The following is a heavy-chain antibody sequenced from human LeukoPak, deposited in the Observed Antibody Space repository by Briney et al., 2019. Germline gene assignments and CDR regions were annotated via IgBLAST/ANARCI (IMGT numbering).Heavy chain of an antibody. CDR1: AFSFRNYA. J-gene: IGHJ5*02. Sequence: GGSLRLSCAASAFSFRNYAMSWVRQAPGKGLEWVSSISGSGFGTYYADSVKGRFTISRDNSKNTLYLQMNSLRAEDTAVYYCAKGGLSGYYDILTGSPLADAFDPWGQGTLVTVSS. D-gene: IGHD3-9*01. CDR3: AKGGLSGYYDILTGSPLADAFDP. CDR2: ISGSGFGT. V-gene: IGHV3-23*01.